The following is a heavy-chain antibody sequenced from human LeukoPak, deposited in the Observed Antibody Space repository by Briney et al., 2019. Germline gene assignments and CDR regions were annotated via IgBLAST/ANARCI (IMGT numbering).Heavy chain of an antibody. CDR2: ISAYNGNT. CDR1: GYTFTSYG. J-gene: IGHJ6*02. V-gene: IGHV1-18*01. CDR3: ARDSPHYYGMDV. Sequence: ASVNVSCTASGYTFTSYGISWVRQAPGQGLEWMGWISAYNGNTNYAQKLQGRVTMTTDTSTSTAYMELRSLRSDDTAVYYCARDSPHYYGMDVWGQGTTVTVSS.